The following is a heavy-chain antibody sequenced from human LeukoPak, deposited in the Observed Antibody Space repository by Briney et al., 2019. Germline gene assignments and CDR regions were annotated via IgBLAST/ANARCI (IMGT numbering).Heavy chain of an antibody. CDR1: GYSFTSYW. V-gene: IGHV5-51*01. CDR3: GTLPYCSSTSCYAGWFDP. Sequence: GESLKISCKGSGYSFTSYWIGWVRQMSGKGLELIGIIYSGDSDTRYSPSFQGQVTISADKSISTAYLQWSSLKASDTAMYYCGTLPYCSSTSCYAGWFDPWGQGTLVTVSS. J-gene: IGHJ5*02. D-gene: IGHD2-2*01. CDR2: IYSGDSDT.